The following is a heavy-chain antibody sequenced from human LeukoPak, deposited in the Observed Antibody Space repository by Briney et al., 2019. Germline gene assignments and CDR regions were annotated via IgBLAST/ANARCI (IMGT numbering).Heavy chain of an antibody. Sequence: SETLSLTCAVYGGSLSGYYWSWIRQPPGKGLEWIGEINHSGSTNYNPSLKSRVTISVDTSKNQFSLKLSSVTAADTAVYYCARRGYSYGYLLVWGQGTLVTVSS. CDR3: ARRGYSYGYLLV. J-gene: IGHJ4*02. D-gene: IGHD5-18*01. CDR2: INHSGST. CDR1: GGSLSGYY. V-gene: IGHV4-34*01.